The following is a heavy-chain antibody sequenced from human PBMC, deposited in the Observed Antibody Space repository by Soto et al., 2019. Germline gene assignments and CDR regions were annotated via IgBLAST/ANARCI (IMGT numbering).Heavy chain of an antibody. CDR2: ISTDIGNT. CDR3: ARFNCISSSCYEGYFDY. J-gene: IGHJ4*02. Sequence: QVQLVQSGAEVKKPGASVKVSCKTSGYTFTTYGISWVRQAPGQGLEWMGWISTDIGNTNYAQKVQDRVTMTTDTSTSTAYMELRSLRSDDMAVYYCARFNCISSSCYEGYFDYWGQGTLVTVSS. D-gene: IGHD2-2*01. CDR1: GYTFTTYG. V-gene: IGHV1-18*03.